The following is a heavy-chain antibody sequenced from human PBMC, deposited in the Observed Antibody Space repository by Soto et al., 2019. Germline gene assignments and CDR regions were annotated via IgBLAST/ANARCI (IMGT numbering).Heavy chain of an antibody. V-gene: IGHV4-4*02. J-gene: IGHJ4*02. Sequence: SETLSLTCTVSGGSISSSNWWSWVRQPPGKGLEWIGEIYHSGSTNCNPSLKSRVTISVDKSKNQFSLKLSSVTAADTAVYYCATRGGCGSSTSCYFGFVYWGQGTLVTVPQ. CDR2: IYHSGST. CDR3: ATRGGCGSSTSCYFGFVY. CDR1: GGSISSSNW. D-gene: IGHD2-2*01.